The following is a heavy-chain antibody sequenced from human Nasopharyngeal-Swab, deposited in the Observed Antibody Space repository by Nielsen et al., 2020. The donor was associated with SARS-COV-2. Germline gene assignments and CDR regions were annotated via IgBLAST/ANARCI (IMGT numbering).Heavy chain of an antibody. CDR3: ARGADAEAYCGGDCFSEYFFDS. J-gene: IGHJ4*02. CDR2: ISRSGAYI. CDR1: GFTFPSYS. D-gene: IGHD2-21*02. V-gene: IGHV3-21*01. Sequence: GESLKISCAASGFTFPSYSMNWVRQAPGKGLEWVSSISRSGAYIFYADSVKGRFTISRDNTKNSLYLEMNSLRADDTAVYYCARGADAEAYCGGDCFSEYFFDSWDQGTLVTVSS.